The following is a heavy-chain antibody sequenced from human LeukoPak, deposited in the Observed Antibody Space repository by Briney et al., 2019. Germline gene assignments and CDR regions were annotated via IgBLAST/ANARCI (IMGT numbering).Heavy chain of an antibody. J-gene: IGHJ4*02. CDR3: AKASSNYFYYFEY. Sequence: GGSLRLSCAASGFTFRSYEMNWVRQAPGKGLEWVAVISYDATNKYYADSVKGRFTLSRDNSKNTLYLQTNTLRDEDTAVYYCAKASSNYFYYFEYWGQGTLVTVSS. V-gene: IGHV3-30*18. D-gene: IGHD2/OR15-2a*01. CDR1: GFTFRSYE. CDR2: ISYDATNK.